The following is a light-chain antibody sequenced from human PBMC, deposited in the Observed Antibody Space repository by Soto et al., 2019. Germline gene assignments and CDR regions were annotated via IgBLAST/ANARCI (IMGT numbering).Light chain of an antibody. CDR3: QQSYSTPPT. CDR2: AAS. V-gene: IGKV1-39*01. Sequence: DIQMTQSPSSLSASVGDRVTITCRASQSISSYLNWYQQKPGKAPKLLIYAASSLQSGVPSRFSGSGSGTDFTLTISSLQPEDFATYYCQQSYSTPPTLGQGTKVDIK. J-gene: IGKJ1*01. CDR1: QSISSY.